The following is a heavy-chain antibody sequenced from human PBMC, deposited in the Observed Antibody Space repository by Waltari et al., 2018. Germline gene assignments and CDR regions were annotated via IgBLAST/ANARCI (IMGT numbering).Heavy chain of an antibody. D-gene: IGHD3-16*01. V-gene: IGHV4-31*03. CDR1: GGSISSGGYY. CDR3: ARYLGGYSTYDY. Sequence: QVQLQESGPGLVKPSQTLSLTCTVSGGSISSGGYYWSWIRQHPGKGLEWIWYICYSGSTYYNPSLKRRVTISVDTSKNQFSLKLSSVTAADTAVYYCARYLGGYSTYDYWGQGTLVTVSS. J-gene: IGHJ4*02. CDR2: ICYSGST.